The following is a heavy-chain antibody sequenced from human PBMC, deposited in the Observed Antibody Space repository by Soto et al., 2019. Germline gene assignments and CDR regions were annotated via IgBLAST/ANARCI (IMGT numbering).Heavy chain of an antibody. CDR1: GFNFGNYA. J-gene: IGHJ4*02. V-gene: IGHV3-9*01. CDR3: AQEKGGTPYYIYS. CDR2: VNWNSDKV. Sequence: VLLVESGGGLVQPGGSLRLSCAVSGFNFGNYAMHWVRQAPVKGLEWVAAVNWNSDKVAYAGSVLGRFTIFGARAKNNLPLQMNDLTTEDAAFYYCAQEKGGTPYYIYSWGQRILVTVAS.